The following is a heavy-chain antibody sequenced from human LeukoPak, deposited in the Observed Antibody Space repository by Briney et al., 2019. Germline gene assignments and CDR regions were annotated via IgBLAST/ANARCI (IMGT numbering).Heavy chain of an antibody. CDR2: IRGGGGST. D-gene: IGHD6-19*01. CDR1: GFTFSDYY. CDR3: AKDHSSLGGLDY. J-gene: IGHJ4*02. V-gene: IGHV3-23*01. Sequence: PGGSLRLSCAASGFTFSDYYMSWIRQAPGKGLEWVSVIRGGGGSTTYADAVKGRFTISRDDSKNTVYLQMNSLRADDTAVYYCAKDHSSLGGLDYWGQGTLVTVSS.